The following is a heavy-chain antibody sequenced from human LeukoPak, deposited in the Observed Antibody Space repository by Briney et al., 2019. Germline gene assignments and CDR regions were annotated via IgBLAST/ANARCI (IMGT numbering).Heavy chain of an antibody. CDR1: GGSFSGYY. V-gene: IGHV4-34*01. Sequence: SSETLSLTCAVYGGSFSGYYWTWIRQPPGKRLEWIGEINHRGSTNYNPSLKSRVSMSIDTSKNQFSLRLSSVTAADTAVYYCANLGPYYYDSSRYEGFDIWGQGTMVTVSS. CDR2: INHRGST. D-gene: IGHD3-22*01. CDR3: ANLGPYYYDSSRYEGFDI. J-gene: IGHJ3*02.